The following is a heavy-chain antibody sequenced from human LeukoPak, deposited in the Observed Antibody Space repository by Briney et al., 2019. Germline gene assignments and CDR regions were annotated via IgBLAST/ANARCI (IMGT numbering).Heavy chain of an antibody. V-gene: IGHV4-4*07. J-gene: IGHJ5*02. D-gene: IGHD3-3*01. CDR3: ARDMGGIFAPSWFDP. CDR2: IYTSRST. Sequence: SETLSLTCTVSGGSISSYYWSWIRQPAGKGLEWIGRIYTSRSTNYNPSLKSRVTMSVDTSKNQFSLKLSSVTAADTAVYYCARDMGGIFAPSWFDPWGQGTLVTVSS. CDR1: GGSISSYY.